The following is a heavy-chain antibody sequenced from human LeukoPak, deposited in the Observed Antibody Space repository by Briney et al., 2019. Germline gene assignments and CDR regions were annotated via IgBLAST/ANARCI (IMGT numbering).Heavy chain of an antibody. CDR3: AREGEGYSYLNWFDP. Sequence: SETLSLTCTVSGGSINNGGYYWSWIRQPPGKGLEWIGNVFHSGSTFYNPSLKNRVTMSVDTSKNQFSLTLSSVTAADTAVYYCAREGEGYSYLNWFDPWGRGSLVTVSS. CDR1: GGSINNGGYY. D-gene: IGHD5-18*01. J-gene: IGHJ5*02. V-gene: IGHV4-39*07. CDR2: VFHSGST.